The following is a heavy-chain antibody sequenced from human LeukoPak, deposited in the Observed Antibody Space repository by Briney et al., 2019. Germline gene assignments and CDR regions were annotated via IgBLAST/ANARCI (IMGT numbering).Heavy chain of an antibody. CDR3: ARGPTAMHDY. J-gene: IGHJ4*02. V-gene: IGHV4-59*01. Sequence: PSESLSLTCTVSGGSISSYYWSWIRQPPGKGLEWLGYIYYSGSTNYNPSLKSRVTISVDTSKNQFSLKLSSVTAADTAVYYCARGPTAMHDYWGQGTLVTVSS. D-gene: IGHD5-18*01. CDR1: GGSISSYY. CDR2: IYYSGST.